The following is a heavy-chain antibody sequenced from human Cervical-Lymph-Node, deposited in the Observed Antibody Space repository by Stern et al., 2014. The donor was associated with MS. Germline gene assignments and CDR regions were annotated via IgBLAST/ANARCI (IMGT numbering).Heavy chain of an antibody. CDR1: GYIFTGYY. D-gene: IGHD3-3*01. Sequence: VQLVESGAEVKKPGASVTVSCKTSGYIFTGYYIHWVRQAPGQGLEWMAWINPNTGGTKYAQKFQGRVTMSSDTSISTAYVELSSLTSDDTAVYYCARDQRGITIFGVVTDYYYLGMDVWGQGTTVTVSS. J-gene: IGHJ6*02. CDR2: INPNTGGT. V-gene: IGHV1-2*02. CDR3: ARDQRGITIFGVVTDYYYLGMDV.